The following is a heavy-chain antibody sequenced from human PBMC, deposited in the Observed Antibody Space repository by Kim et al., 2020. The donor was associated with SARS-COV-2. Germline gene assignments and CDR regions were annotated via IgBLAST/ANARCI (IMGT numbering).Heavy chain of an antibody. CDR3: ARSAVPAAQTPYYFDY. V-gene: IGHV4-31*02. Sequence: SLTSRVTISVYTSKNQFSLKLSSVTAADTAVYYCARSAVPAAQTPYYFDYWGQGTLVTVSS. D-gene: IGHD2-2*01. J-gene: IGHJ4*02.